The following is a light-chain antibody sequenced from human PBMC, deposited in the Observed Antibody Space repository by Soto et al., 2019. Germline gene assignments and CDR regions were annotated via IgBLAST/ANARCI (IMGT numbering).Light chain of an antibody. J-gene: IGLJ1*01. CDR2: EVS. CDR3: SSFTSRSAPFA. Sequence: QSALTQPASVSGSPGQSITISCTGTSSDIGAYSYVSWYQHHPGKAPKLIIAEVSNRPSGVSSRFSGTKSGNTASLTISGLQAEDEADYYCSSFTSRSAPFAFGTGTKLTVL. V-gene: IGLV2-14*01. CDR1: SSDIGAYSY.